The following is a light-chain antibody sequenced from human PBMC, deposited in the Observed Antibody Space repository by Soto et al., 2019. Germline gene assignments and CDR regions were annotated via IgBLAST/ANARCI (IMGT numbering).Light chain of an antibody. V-gene: IGKV3-15*01. J-gene: IGKJ4*02. CDR2: GAS. CDR3: QQYRSWPRT. CDR1: QIVDVS. Sequence: EIVRTQSPATLSVSPGERSILSCMASQIVDVSLAWYQHKPGQAPRLLIYGASTRATGIPGTFSGRGSGTEFTLTITSLRPEDFGVYYCQQYRSWPRTFGRGTKVDIK.